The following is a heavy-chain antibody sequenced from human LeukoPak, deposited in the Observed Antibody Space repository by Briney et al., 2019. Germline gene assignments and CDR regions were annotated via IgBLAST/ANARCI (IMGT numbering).Heavy chain of an antibody. CDR3: ARDSGTVNWFDP. V-gene: IGHV1-2*02. D-gene: IGHD1-1*01. CDR1: GYTFTGYY. J-gene: IGHJ5*02. CDR2: INPNSGGT. Sequence: GASVKVSCKASGYTFTGYYMHWVRQAPGQGLEWMGWINPNSGGTNYAQKFQGRVTMTRDTSISTAYMELSRLGSDDTAVYYCARDSGTVNWFDPWGQGTLVTVSS.